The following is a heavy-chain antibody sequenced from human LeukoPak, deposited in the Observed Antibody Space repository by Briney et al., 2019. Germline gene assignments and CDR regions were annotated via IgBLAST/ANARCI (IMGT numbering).Heavy chain of an antibody. D-gene: IGHD6-13*01. V-gene: IGHV1-8*01. CDR2: MSPNSGDT. CDR3: ARRGIAAAGTLYYGMDV. CDR1: GYTFTSYD. Sequence: ASVKVSCTASGYTFTSYDFNWVRQATGQRPEWMGWMSPNSGDTGYAQKFQDRVTMTRNTSISTAYMELSSLRSDDTAVYYCARRGIAAAGTLYYGMDVWGQGTTVTVSS. J-gene: IGHJ6*02.